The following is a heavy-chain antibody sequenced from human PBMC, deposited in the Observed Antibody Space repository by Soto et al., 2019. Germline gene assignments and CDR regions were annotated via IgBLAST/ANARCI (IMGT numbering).Heavy chain of an antibody. Sequence: GGSMGLACAASGVTFSSYEMTWVRQAPGKGLEWVSAISGSGGSTYYADSVKGRFTISRDNSKNTLYLQMNSLRAEDTAVYYCAKEAFRYFELWGRGTLVTLSS. CDR1: GVTFSSYE. V-gene: IGHV3-23*01. J-gene: IGHJ2*01. CDR3: AKEAFRYFEL. CDR2: ISGSGGST.